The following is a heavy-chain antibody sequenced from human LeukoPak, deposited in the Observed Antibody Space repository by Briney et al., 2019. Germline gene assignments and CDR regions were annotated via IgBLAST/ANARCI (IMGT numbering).Heavy chain of an antibody. V-gene: IGHV4-59*08. CDR3: AGHHPRNTVGF. J-gene: IGHJ4*02. CDR2: ISDIGSI. D-gene: IGHD2/OR15-2a*01. Sequence: SETLSLTCTVSGGSISSYYWSWIRQPPGKGLEWIAYISDIGSISYNPSLKSRVAISLDTSKNQFSLKLSSVTAADTAVYYCAGHHPRNTVGFWGQGTLDTVSS. CDR1: GGSISSYY.